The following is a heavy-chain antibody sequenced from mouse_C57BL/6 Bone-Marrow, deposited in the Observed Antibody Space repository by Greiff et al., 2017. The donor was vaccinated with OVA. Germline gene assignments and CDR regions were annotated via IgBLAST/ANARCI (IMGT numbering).Heavy chain of an antibody. Sequence: VQLQQSGPELVKPGASVKISCKASGYTFTDYYMNWVKQSPGKSLEWIGDINPNNGGTSYNQKFKGKATLTVDKSSSTAYMELRSLTSEDSAVYYCARSNSSAWFAYWGQGTLVTVSA. J-gene: IGHJ3*01. D-gene: IGHD3-2*02. V-gene: IGHV1-26*01. CDR3: ARSNSSAWFAY. CDR1: GYTFTDYY. CDR2: INPNNGGT.